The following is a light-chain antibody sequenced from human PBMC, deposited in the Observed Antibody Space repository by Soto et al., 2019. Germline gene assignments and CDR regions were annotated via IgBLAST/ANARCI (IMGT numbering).Light chain of an antibody. Sequence: EMAMTQSPATLSVSPGERATLSCRASQSISSNLAWYQQKPGQSPRLLIYGASTRATGVPARFSGSGSGTEFTLTISSLQSEDFAVYYCQQYNSWPPGLFTFGPGTKVDIK. V-gene: IGKV3-15*01. CDR3: QQYNSWPPGLFT. CDR2: GAS. CDR1: QSISSN. J-gene: IGKJ3*01.